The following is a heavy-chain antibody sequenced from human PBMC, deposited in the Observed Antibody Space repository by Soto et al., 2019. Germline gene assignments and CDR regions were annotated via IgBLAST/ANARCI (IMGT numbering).Heavy chain of an antibody. D-gene: IGHD1-26*01. CDR1: GFTFSNYG. CDR2: ISYDGSVN. V-gene: IGHV3-30*18. J-gene: IGHJ4*02. CDR3: AKEGGIEGASTRYVYDY. Sequence: QVQLVESGGGVVQPGRSLRLSCAASGFTFSNYGMHWVRQAPGKGLEWLAVISYDGSVNYYADSVKGRFTISRDKSKTTLYLQMNSLRAEDTAVYYCAKEGGIEGASTRYVYDYWGQGTLVTVSS.